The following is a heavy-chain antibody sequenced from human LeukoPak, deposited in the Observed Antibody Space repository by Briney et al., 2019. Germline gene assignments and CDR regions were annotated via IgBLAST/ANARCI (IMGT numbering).Heavy chain of an antibody. D-gene: IGHD2-15*01. CDR3: LYCSGGSCYPKIDY. J-gene: IGHJ4*02. CDR1: GGTFSSYA. CDR2: IIPIFGTA. Sequence: ASVKVSCKASGGTFSSYAISWVRQAPGQGLEWMGGIIPIFGTANYVQKFQGRVTITADESTSTAYMELSSLRSEDTAVYCCLYCSGGSCYPKIDYWGQGTLVAVSS. V-gene: IGHV1-69*13.